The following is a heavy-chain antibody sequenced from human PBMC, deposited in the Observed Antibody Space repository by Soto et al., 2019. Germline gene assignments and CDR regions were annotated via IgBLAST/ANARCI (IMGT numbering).Heavy chain of an antibody. D-gene: IGHD2-2*01. CDR3: AKDMATTSRPTYYYYYGMDV. J-gene: IGHJ6*02. Sequence: GGSLRLSCAASGFTFSSYGIHWVRQAPGKGLEWVAVISKDGSNKYYADSVKGRFTISRDNSKNTLDLQMNSLRAEDTAVYHCAKDMATTSRPTYYYYYGMDVWGQGTTVTVSS. V-gene: IGHV3-30*18. CDR1: GFTFSSYG. CDR2: ISKDGSNK.